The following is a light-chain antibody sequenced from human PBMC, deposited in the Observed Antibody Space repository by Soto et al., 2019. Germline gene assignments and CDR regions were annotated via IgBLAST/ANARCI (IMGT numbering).Light chain of an antibody. CDR2: EVS. CDR1: SSDVGGYKF. V-gene: IGLV2-14*01. Sequence: QSALTQPASVSGSPGQSITISCTGTSSDVGGYKFVSWYQQHPGKAPKLMIYEVSNRPSGVSSRFSGSKSGNTASLTISGLQAEDEVDYYCGSYTGSIYVFGPGTKLTVL. J-gene: IGLJ1*01. CDR3: GSYTGSIYV.